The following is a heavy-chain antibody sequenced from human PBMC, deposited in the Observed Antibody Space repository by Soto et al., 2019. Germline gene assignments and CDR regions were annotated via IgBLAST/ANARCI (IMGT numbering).Heavy chain of an antibody. CDR1: GPSLSMYY. CDR2: IYYSGST. Sequence: PESLSPTCTVSGPSLSMYYSSWIRPPPGKGREWIGYIYYSGSTNYNPTLKSRVTISVDTSKTQFSLKLSSVTAVATGSYYCARPSGSTFDYWGQRTLVTVSS. CDR3: ARPSGSTFDY. D-gene: IGHD2-15*01. V-gene: IGHV4-59*08. J-gene: IGHJ4*02.